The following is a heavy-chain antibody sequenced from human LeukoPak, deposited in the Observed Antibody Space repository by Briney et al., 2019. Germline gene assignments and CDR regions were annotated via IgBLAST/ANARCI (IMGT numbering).Heavy chain of an antibody. CDR2: IANDGRFT. CDR3: VKEANGFDM. D-gene: IGHD2-8*01. Sequence: PGGSLRLSCAASGFTFSSHPMNWVRQAPGKGLEWVAVIANDGRFTHYADSVKGRFTISRGNSKSTLEMQMNSLRAEDTALYYCVKEANGFDMWGLGTMVTVSS. J-gene: IGHJ3*02. V-gene: IGHV3-30*04. CDR1: GFTFSSHP.